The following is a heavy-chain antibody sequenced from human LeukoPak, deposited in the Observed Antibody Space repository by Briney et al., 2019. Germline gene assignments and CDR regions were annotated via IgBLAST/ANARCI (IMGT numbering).Heavy chain of an antibody. V-gene: IGHV3-9*01. Sequence: GRSLRLSCAASGFTFDDYAMHWVRQAPGKGLEWVSGISWNSGSIGYADSVKGRFTISRDNAKNSLYLQMNSLRAEDTALYYCAKASPVLRYFDWLLYQPLDYWGQGTLVTVSS. J-gene: IGHJ4*02. D-gene: IGHD3-9*01. CDR3: AKASPVLRYFDWLLYQPLDY. CDR1: GFTFDDYA. CDR2: ISWNSGSI.